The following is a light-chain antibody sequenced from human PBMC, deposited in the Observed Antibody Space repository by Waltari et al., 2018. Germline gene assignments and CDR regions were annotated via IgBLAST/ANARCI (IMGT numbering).Light chain of an antibody. V-gene: IGLV2-14*01. CDR2: EAS. J-gene: IGLJ1*01. CDR3: SSYTNRATLRV. Sequence: QSALAQPASVSGSPGPSIAIPCTGTSSDIGNYNYLSWYQQHPGKAPKLILYEASDRPSGVSRRFSGSKSGNKATLTISGLQADDEADYYCSSYTNRATLRVFGTGTKVTVL. CDR1: SSDIGNYNY.